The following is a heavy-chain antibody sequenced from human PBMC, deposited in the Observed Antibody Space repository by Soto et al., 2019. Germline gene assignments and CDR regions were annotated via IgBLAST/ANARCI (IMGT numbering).Heavy chain of an antibody. CDR3: ARESSYDILTGYYTSYFDY. D-gene: IGHD3-9*01. CDR1: GFTFSSYA. CDR2: ISYDGSNK. J-gene: IGHJ4*02. V-gene: IGHV3-30-3*01. Sequence: LRLSCAASGFTFSSYAMHWVRQAPGKGLERVAVISYDGSNKYYADSVKGRFTISRDNSKNTLYLQMNSLRAEDTAVYYCARESSYDILTGYYTSYFDYWGQGTLVTVSS.